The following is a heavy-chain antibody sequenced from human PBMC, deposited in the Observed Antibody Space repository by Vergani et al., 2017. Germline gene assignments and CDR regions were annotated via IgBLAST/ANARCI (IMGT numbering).Heavy chain of an antibody. CDR3: AREVPEGNWFDP. CDR1: GGSISSSSYY. V-gene: IGHV4-39*07. D-gene: IGHD1-14*01. Sequence: QVQLQQWGAGLLKPSETLSLTCTVSGGSISSSSYYWGWIRQPPGKGLEWIGSIYYSGSTYYNPSLKSRVTISVDTSKNQFSLKLSSVTAADTAVYYCAREVPEGNWFDPWGQGTLVTVSS. CDR2: IYYSGST. J-gene: IGHJ5*02.